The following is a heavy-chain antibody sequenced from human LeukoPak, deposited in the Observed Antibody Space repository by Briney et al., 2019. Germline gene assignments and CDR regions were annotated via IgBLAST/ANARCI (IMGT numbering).Heavy chain of an antibody. J-gene: IGHJ4*02. D-gene: IGHD3-22*01. CDR2: ISHSGST. V-gene: IGHV4-34*01. CDR1: GRSFSDYF. Sequence: SETLSLTCAVYGRSFSDYFWSWIRQPPGKGLEWIGEISHSGSTTYNPSLRSRVTISGDTSKKQFSLKLSSVTAADTAVYYCVTYYYGSSAPKRNYWGQGILVTVSS. CDR3: VTYYYGSSAPKRNY.